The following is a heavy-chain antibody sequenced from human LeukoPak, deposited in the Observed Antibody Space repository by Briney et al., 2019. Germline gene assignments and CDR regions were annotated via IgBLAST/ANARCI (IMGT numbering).Heavy chain of an antibody. J-gene: IGHJ4*02. V-gene: IGHV3-15*01. CDR1: GFTFSNAW. CDR3: TTEEWSYNFDY. CDR2: IKSKTDDETT. Sequence: TGGSLRLSCAASGFTFSNAWMSWVRQAPGKGLEWVGRIKSKTDDETTDYAAPVKGRFTISRDDSKNTLYLQMNSLKTEDTAVYYCTTEEWSYNFDYWGQGTLVTVSS. D-gene: IGHD3-3*01.